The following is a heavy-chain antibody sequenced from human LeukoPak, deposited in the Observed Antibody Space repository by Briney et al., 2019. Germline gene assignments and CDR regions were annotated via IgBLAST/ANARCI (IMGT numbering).Heavy chain of an antibody. Sequence: PSETLSLTCTVSVGSISSSSYYWGWIRQPPGKGLEWIGSIYYSGSTYYNPSLKSRVTTSVDTSKNQFSLKLSSVTAADTAVYYCARTSYYDSSGYSHYAFDIWGQGTMVTVSS. J-gene: IGHJ3*02. CDR3: ARTSYYDSSGYSHYAFDI. CDR1: VGSISSSSYY. D-gene: IGHD3-22*01. CDR2: IYYSGST. V-gene: IGHV4-39*01.